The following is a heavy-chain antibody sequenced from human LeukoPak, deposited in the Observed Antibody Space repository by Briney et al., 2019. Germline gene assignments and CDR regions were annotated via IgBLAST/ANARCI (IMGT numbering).Heavy chain of an antibody. CDR1: GFTVSSNY. J-gene: IGHJ4*02. CDR2: IYSGGST. CDR3: ARVGKNGYWWYFDY. D-gene: IGHD3-22*01. V-gene: IGHV3-53*01. Sequence: GGSLRLSCAASGFTVSSNYMSWVRQAPGKGLEWVSVIYSGGSTYYADSVKGRFTISRDNSKNTLYLQMNSLRAEDTAVYYCARVGKNGYWWYFDYWGQGTLVTVSS.